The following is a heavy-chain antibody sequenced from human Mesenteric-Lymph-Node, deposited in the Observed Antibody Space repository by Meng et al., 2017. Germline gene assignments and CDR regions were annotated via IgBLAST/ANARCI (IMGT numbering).Heavy chain of an antibody. V-gene: IGHV1-18*01. CDR2: ISTYNGNT. CDR3: VRDSSPRHFDY. D-gene: IGHD6-19*01. J-gene: IGHJ4*02. Sequence: VQLVQFGAEVRQSRASVKVSCKASGYSITSYGINLVRQAPRQGLEWMGWISTYNGNTNYAQKLQSRVTMTTDTSTSTAYMELRSLRSDDTAVYYCVRDSSPRHFDYWGQGTLVTVSS. CDR1: GYSITSYG.